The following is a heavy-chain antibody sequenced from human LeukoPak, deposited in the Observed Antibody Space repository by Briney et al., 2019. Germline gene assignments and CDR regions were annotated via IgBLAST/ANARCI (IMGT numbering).Heavy chain of an antibody. D-gene: IGHD3-22*01. CDR2: ISSSGSTI. J-gene: IGHJ4*02. CDR1: GFTFSDYY. V-gene: IGHV3-11*01. CDR3: ARDPRIYDSSGYSLDY. Sequence: GGSLRLSCAAPGFTFSDYYMSWIRQAPGKGLEWVSYISSSGSTIYYADSVKGRFTISRDNAKNSLYLQMNSLRAEDTAVYYCARDPRIYDSSGYSLDYWGQGTLVTVSS.